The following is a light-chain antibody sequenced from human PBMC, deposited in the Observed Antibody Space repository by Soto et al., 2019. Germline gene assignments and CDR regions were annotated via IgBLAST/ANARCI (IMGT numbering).Light chain of an antibody. CDR2: GAS. Sequence: EITMAQSPDTLSVYPGERATLSCRASQSISSKLAWYQQRPGQAPRLLIYGASTRATGVPVRFRGGVSGTEFTLTISGLQTEDFAVYCCQQYDKWPPTCGGGTKVYLK. CDR1: QSISSK. CDR3: QQYDKWPPT. V-gene: IGKV3-15*01. J-gene: IGKJ4*01.